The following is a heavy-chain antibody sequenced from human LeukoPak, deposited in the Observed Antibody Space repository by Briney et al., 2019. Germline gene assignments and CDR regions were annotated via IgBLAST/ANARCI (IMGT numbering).Heavy chain of an antibody. CDR2: VHLEGRT. J-gene: IGHJ4*02. V-gene: IGHV4-4*02. Sequence: SGTLSLTCGVSGDSVINTNWWTLVRQPPGKGLEWIGEVHLEGRTNYNPSLESRLTMSVDVSENQVSLKLTSVTAADTAVSYYGGKGGFYRPLDYSGQGTLVTVSS. D-gene: IGHD1-26*01. CDR3: GGKGGFYRPLDY. CDR1: GDSVINTNW.